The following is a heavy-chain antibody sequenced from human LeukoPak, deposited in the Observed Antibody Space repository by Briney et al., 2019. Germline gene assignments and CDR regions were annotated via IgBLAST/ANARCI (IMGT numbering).Heavy chain of an antibody. CDR1: GGSISSYY. Sequence: SETLSLTCTVSGGSISSYYWSWIRQPPGKGLEWIGYIYYSGSTNYNPSLKSRVTISVDTSKNQFSLKLSSVTAADTAVYYCARHDKTYDFWSGYYPGYYYYYYMDVWGKGTTVTVSS. J-gene: IGHJ6*03. CDR2: IYYSGST. CDR3: ARHDKTYDFWSGYYPGYYYYYYMDV. D-gene: IGHD3-3*01. V-gene: IGHV4-59*13.